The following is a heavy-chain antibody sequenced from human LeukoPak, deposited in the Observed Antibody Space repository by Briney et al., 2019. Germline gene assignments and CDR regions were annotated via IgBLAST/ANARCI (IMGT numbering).Heavy chain of an antibody. Sequence: GRSLRLSCAASGFTFDDYAMHWVRQAPGKGLEWVSGISWNSGSIGYADSVKGRFTISRDNAKNSLYLQMNSLRAEDMALYYCAKGGAIFGVVYQGDWFDPWGQGTLVTVSS. CDR2: ISWNSGSI. V-gene: IGHV3-9*03. J-gene: IGHJ5*02. D-gene: IGHD3-3*01. CDR3: AKGGAIFGVVYQGDWFDP. CDR1: GFTFDDYA.